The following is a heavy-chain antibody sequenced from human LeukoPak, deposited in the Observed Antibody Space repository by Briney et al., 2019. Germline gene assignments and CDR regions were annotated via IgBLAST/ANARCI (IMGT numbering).Heavy chain of an antibody. CDR1: GFTVSSNY. J-gene: IGHJ4*02. V-gene: IGHV3-53*01. D-gene: IGHD1-26*01. CDR2: IYSGGST. CDR3: ARAGVGATIRGYPPTMIDY. Sequence: GGSLRLSCAASGFTVSSNYMSWVRQAPGKGLEWVSVIYSGGSTYYADSVEGRFTISRDNSKNTLYLQMNSLRAEDTAVYYCARAGVGATIRGYPPTMIDYWGQGTLVTVSS.